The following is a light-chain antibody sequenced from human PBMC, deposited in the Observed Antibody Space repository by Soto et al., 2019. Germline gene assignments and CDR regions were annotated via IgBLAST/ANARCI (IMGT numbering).Light chain of an antibody. CDR2: GAS. CDR1: QRLSSN. J-gene: IGKJ1*01. Sequence: EIVLTQSPVTLSVSPGERVTLSCRASQRLSSNLAWYQQRPGQAPRLLIYGASIRATDIPARFIGSGSGTEFTLTISSLQSEDFAVYYCQQYGSTPRTFGQGTKVDIK. CDR3: QQYGSTPRT. V-gene: IGKV3-15*01.